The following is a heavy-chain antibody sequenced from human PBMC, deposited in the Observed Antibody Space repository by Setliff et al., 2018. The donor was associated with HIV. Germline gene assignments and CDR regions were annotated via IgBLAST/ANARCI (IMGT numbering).Heavy chain of an antibody. D-gene: IGHD3-22*01. CDR1: GGSISRGDYY. CDR2: IYYSGST. CDR3: AREGYYDSSGYSAFDY. J-gene: IGHJ4*02. Sequence: SETLSLTCTVSGGSISRGDYYWNWIRQPAGKGLEWIGYIYYSGSTNYNPSLKSRVTISVDTSKNQFSLKLSSVTAADTAVYYCAREGYYDSSGYSAFDYWGQGTRVTAPQ. V-gene: IGHV4-61*10.